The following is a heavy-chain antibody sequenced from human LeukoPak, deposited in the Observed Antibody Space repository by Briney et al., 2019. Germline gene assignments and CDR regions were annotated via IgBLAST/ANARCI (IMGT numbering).Heavy chain of an antibody. D-gene: IGHD5-18*01. CDR2: ISYSGTT. J-gene: IGHJ4*02. V-gene: IGHV4-59*01. Sequence: PSETLSLTCPVSGGSISSYHWNWIRQPPGKGLEWIGYISYSGTTSYNPSLKSRVTISMDTSKNQFSLELSSVTAADTAVYYCARGGSRRDTAMVWDYWGQGILVTVSS. CDR1: GGSISSYH. CDR3: ARGGSRRDTAMVWDY.